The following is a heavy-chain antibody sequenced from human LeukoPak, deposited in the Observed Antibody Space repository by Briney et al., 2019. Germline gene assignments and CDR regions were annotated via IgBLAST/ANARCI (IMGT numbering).Heavy chain of an antibody. CDR1: GYTFTGYY. CDR2: INPNSGDT. CDR3: ASLVAWDYYYYMGV. Sequence: ASVKVSCKASGYTFTGYYMHWVRQAPGQGLEWMGWINPNSGDTNYAQNFQGRVTMTRDTSVSTAYMDLSRLRSDDTAVYYCASLVAWDYYYYMGVWGKGTTVTVSS. J-gene: IGHJ6*03. D-gene: IGHD2-8*02. V-gene: IGHV1-2*02.